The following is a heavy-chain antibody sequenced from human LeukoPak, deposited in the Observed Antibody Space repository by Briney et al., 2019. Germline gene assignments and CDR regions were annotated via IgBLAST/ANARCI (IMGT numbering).Heavy chain of an antibody. CDR1: GFTFSSCG. V-gene: IGHV3-33*06. CDR3: AKSLYGGCDY. D-gene: IGHD3-16*02. J-gene: IGHJ4*02. CDR2: IWSDGSKK. Sequence: GGSLRLSCTASGFTFSSCGMHWVRQAPGQGLEWVAVIWSDGSKKYHADSVKGRFTISRDNTKNMLYLQMNSLRVEDTAVYYCAKSLYGGCDYWGQGTVVTVSS.